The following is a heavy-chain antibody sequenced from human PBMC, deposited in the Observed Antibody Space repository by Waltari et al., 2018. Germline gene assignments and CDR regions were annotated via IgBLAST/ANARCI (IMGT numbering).Heavy chain of an antibody. V-gene: IGHV4-34*01. CDR3: ARVRHSSSSAEPPHHSLGLIDI. CDR1: GGSFSGYY. J-gene: IGHJ3*02. D-gene: IGHD6-6*01. Sequence: QVQLQQWGAGLLKPSETLSLTCAVYGGSFSGYYWSWIRQPPGKGLEWIGEINHSGSTNYTPSLKSRVTISVDTSKNQFSLKLSSVTAADTAVYYCARVRHSSSSAEPPHHSLGLIDIWGQGTMVTVSS. CDR2: INHSGST.